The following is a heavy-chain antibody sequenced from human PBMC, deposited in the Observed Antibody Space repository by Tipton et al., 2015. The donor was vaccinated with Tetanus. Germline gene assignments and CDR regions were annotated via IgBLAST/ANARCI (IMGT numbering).Heavy chain of an antibody. CDR3: ARHGGRLAYYYYGMDV. D-gene: IGHD3-16*01. CDR2: IFYSGTT. V-gene: IGHV4-39*01. Sequence: TLSLTCTVSGGSISSSNYYWGWIRQPPGKGLEWIGRIFYSGTTNYYPSLKSRVTISVDTSKNQFSLKLSSVTAADTAVYYCARHGGRLAYYYYGMDVWGQGTTVTVSS. CDR1: GGSISSSNYY. J-gene: IGHJ6*02.